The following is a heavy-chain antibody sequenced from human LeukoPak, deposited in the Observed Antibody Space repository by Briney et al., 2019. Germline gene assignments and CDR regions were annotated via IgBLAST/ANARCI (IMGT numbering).Heavy chain of an antibody. CDR1: GYTFTSYG. CDR2: INPNSGGT. CDR3: ARGYSSSSPNDY. D-gene: IGHD6-6*01. J-gene: IGHJ4*02. V-gene: IGHV1-2*02. Sequence: ASVKVSCKASGYTFTSYGISWVRQAPGQGLEWMGWINPNSGGTNYAQKFQGRVTMTRDTSISTAYMELSRLRSDDTAVYYCARGYSSSSPNDYWGQGTLVTVSS.